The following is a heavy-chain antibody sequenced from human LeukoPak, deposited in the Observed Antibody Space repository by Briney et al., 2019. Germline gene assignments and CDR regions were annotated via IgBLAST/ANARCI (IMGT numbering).Heavy chain of an antibody. CDR3: VKEGYSSGWYYFDY. Sequence: PGGSLRLSCSASGXTFSSYAMHWVRQAPGKGLEYVSAISSNGGSTYYADSVKGRFTISRDNSKNTLYLQMSSLRAEDTAVYYCVKEGYSSGWYYFDYWGQGTLVTVSS. J-gene: IGHJ4*02. CDR1: GXTFSSYA. CDR2: ISSNGGST. D-gene: IGHD6-19*01. V-gene: IGHV3-64D*09.